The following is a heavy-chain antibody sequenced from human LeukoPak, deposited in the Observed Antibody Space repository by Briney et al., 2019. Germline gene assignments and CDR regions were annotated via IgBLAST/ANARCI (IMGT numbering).Heavy chain of an antibody. J-gene: IGHJ5*02. CDR1: GFTFSSYW. V-gene: IGHV3-7*01. CDR3: ARAGRGYCGGDCFLSWFDP. CDR2: IKQEGSEK. D-gene: IGHD2-21*02. Sequence: PGGSLRLSCAASGFTFSSYWMSWVRQAPGEGVEWVANIKQEGSEKYYVDSVKGRFTISRDNAKNSMYLKMSSLRAEDTAVYYCARAGRGYCGGDCFLSWFDPWGQGTLVTVSS.